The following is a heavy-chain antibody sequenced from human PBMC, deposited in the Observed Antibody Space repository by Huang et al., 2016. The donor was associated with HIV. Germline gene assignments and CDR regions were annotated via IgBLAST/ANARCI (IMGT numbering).Heavy chain of an antibody. Sequence: QVELVQSGAEVKRPGASVRVSCKAAGYIFTKYGLNWVRQAPGQGLEWMGWISAYNGNTNYAEKFQRRVTLTRDMSATTAYMELRDVTSADTAVYYCARDHWYPLQNWFDLWGQGTLVTVSS. CDR2: ISAYNGNT. J-gene: IGHJ5*01. CDR1: GYIFTKYG. CDR3: ARDHWYPLQNWFDL. D-gene: IGHD1-1*01. V-gene: IGHV1-18*01.